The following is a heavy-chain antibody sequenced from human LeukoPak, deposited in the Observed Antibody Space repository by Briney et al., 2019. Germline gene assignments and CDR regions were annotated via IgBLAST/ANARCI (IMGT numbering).Heavy chain of an antibody. D-gene: IGHD6-19*01. CDR1: GYTFTDYY. CDR2: INPNSGGT. V-gene: IGHV1-2*02. J-gene: IGHJ4*02. CDR3: ARVAYTAPQWLELFDY. Sequence: ASVKVSCKVSGYTFTDYYMHWVRQAPGQGLEWMGWINPNSGGTNYAQKFQGRVTMTRDTSISTAYMELSRLRSDDTAVYYCARVAYTAPQWLELFDYWGQGTLVTVSS.